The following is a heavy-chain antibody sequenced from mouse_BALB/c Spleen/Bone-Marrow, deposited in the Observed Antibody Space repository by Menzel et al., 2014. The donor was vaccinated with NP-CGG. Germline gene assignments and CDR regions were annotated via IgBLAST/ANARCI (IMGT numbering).Heavy chain of an antibody. V-gene: IGHV1S126*01. J-gene: IGHJ3*01. CDR3: ASPSDGNPFAY. Sequence: VQVVESGPQLVRPGASVKISCKASGYSFTSYWMHWVKQRPGQGLEWIGMIDPSDSETRLNQKFKDKATLTVDKSSGTAYMQLSSPTSEDSAVYYCASPSDGNPFAYWGQGTLVTVSA. CDR1: GYSFTSYW. CDR2: IDPSDSET. D-gene: IGHD2-1*01.